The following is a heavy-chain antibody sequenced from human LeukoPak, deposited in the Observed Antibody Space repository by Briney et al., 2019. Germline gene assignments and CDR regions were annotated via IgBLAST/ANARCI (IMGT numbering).Heavy chain of an antibody. CDR2: IIPILSIA. J-gene: IGHJ6*02. CDR3: ARESMVGGDGYYYYYYGMDV. D-gene: IGHD5-24*01. CDR1: GGTFSSYA. Sequence: EASVKLSCKASGGTFSSYAISCVRQAPGQGVEWMGRIIPILSIANYAQKFQGRVTITADKSTSTAYMELSSLRSEDTAVYYCARESMVGGDGYYYYYYGMDVWGQGTTVTVSS. V-gene: IGHV1-69*04.